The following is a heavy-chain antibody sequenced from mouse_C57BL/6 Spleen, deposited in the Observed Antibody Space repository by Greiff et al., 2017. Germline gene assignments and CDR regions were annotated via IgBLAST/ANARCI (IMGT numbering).Heavy chain of an antibody. V-gene: IGHV6-6*01. J-gene: IGHJ2*01. D-gene: IGHD4-1*01. CDR1: GFTFSDAW. CDR3: TRLSNWDEGNYFDY. CDR2: IRNKANNHAT. Sequence: EVQLVESGGGLVQPGGSMKLSCAASGFTFSDAWMDWVRQSPEKGLEWVAEIRNKANNHATYYAESVKGRFTISRDDSKSSVYLQMNSLRAEDTGIYYCTRLSNWDEGNYFDYWGQGTTLTVSS.